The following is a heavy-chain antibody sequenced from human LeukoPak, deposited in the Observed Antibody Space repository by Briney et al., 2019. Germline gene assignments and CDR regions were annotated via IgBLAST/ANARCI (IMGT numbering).Heavy chain of an antibody. V-gene: IGHV3-48*02. D-gene: IGHD6-19*01. J-gene: IGHJ5*02. CDR1: GLTFSSYN. CDR3: ARTVIAVAANWFDP. CDR2: ISSSSSII. Sequence: PGGSLRRSCAASGLTFSSYNMNWVRQAPGKGLEWVSYISSSSSIISYEDSVKGRFTISRDNAKNSLYLQMNSLRDEDTAVYYCARTVIAVAANWFDPWGQGTLVTVSS.